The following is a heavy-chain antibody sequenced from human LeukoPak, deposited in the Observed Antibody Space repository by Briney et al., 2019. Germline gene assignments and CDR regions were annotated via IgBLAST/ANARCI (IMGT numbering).Heavy chain of an antibody. J-gene: IGHJ5*01. CDR2: INANSGTT. V-gene: IGHV3-23*01. Sequence: PGGSLRLSCAASGFAFSVYAMSWLRQPPGKGLEWVSTINANSGTTSYAASVRGRFTISRDNSKNTLYLQLNTLRADDTATYYCAKPISGGLAVTAGWFHPWGQGTLVVASS. CDR3: AKPISGGLAVTAGWFHP. D-gene: IGHD6-19*01. CDR1: GFAFSVYA.